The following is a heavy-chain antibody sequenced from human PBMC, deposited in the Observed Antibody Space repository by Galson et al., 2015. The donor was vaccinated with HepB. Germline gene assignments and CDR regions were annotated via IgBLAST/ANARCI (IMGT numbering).Heavy chain of an antibody. CDR1: GFTFSSYA. V-gene: IGHV3-23*01. CDR2: ISGSGGST. J-gene: IGHJ4*02. CDR3: EKELSTFEDTMIVDY. Sequence: SLRLSCAASGFTFSSYAMSWVRQAPGKGLEWVSAISGSGGSTYYADSVKGRFTISRDNSKNTLYLQMNSLRAEDTAVYYCEKELSTFEDTMIVDYLCQGTLVSIPS. D-gene: IGHD3-22*01.